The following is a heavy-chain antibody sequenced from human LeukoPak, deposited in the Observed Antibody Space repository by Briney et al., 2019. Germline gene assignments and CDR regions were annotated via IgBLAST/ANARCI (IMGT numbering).Heavy chain of an antibody. D-gene: IGHD1-26*01. CDR1: GFAFTSYA. CDR2: ISGSGGST. Sequence: GGSLRLSCAASGFAFTSYALSWVRQAPGKRLEWVSAISGSGGSTYYADSVKGRFTISRDNFKNTLYLQMNSLRAEDTAVYYCARVPKRGSFWDYWGQGTLVTVSS. J-gene: IGHJ4*02. CDR3: ARVPKRGSFWDY. V-gene: IGHV3-23*01.